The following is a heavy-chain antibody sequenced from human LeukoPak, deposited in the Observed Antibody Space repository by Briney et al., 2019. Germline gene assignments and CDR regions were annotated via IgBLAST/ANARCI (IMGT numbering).Heavy chain of an antibody. J-gene: IGHJ5*02. Sequence: SETLSLTCAVYGGSFSGYYWSWIRQPPGKGLEWIGEINHSGSTNYNPSLKSRVTISVDTSKNQFSLKLSSVTAADTAMYYCARDVGGTLNWFDPWGQGTLVTVSS. CDR2: INHSGST. CDR3: ARDVGGTLNWFDP. CDR1: GGSFSGYY. V-gene: IGHV4-34*01. D-gene: IGHD1/OR15-1a*01.